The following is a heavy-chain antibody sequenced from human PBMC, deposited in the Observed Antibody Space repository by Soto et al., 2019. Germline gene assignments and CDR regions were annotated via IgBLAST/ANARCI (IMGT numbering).Heavy chain of an antibody. J-gene: IGHJ5*02. CDR3: ARWLVGRGNWFDP. Sequence: QVQLQESGPGLVKPSETLSLTCTVSGGSISSYYWSWIRQPPGKGLEWIGYIYYSGSTNYNPSLKSRVPISXDTXKNQFSRKLSSVTAADTAVYYCARWLVGRGNWFDPWGQGTLVTVSS. D-gene: IGHD6-19*01. V-gene: IGHV4-59*01. CDR1: GGSISSYY. CDR2: IYYSGST.